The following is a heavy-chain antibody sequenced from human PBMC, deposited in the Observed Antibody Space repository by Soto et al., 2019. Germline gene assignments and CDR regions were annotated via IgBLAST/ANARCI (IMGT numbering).Heavy chain of an antibody. J-gene: IGHJ3*02. CDR1: GGSISSYY. CDR2: IYYSGST. D-gene: IGHD3-22*01. Sequence: SETLSLTCTVSGGSISSYYWSWIRQPPGKGLEWIGYIYYSGSTNYNPSLKSRVTISVDTSKNQFSLKLSSVTAADTAVYYCARGYYYDSSSYYYDAFDIWGQGTMVTVS. CDR3: ARGYYYDSSSYYYDAFDI. V-gene: IGHV4-59*01.